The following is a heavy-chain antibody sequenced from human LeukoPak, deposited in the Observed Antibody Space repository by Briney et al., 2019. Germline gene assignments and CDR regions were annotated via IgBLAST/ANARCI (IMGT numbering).Heavy chain of an antibody. Sequence: SETLSLTCTVSGGSISSYYWSWIRQPAGKGLEWLGRIYTSGSTNYNPSLKSRVTMSVDTSRSQFFLKRRSVTPADTAVFYCAIVQYGSGTCYYMDVWGKGTTVTIS. J-gene: IGHJ6*03. V-gene: IGHV4-4*07. CDR1: GGSISSYY. CDR3: AIVQYGSGTCYYMDV. CDR2: IYTSGST. D-gene: IGHD3-10*01.